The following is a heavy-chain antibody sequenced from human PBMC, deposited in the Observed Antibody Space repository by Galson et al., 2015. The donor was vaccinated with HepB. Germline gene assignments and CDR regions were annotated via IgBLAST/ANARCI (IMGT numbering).Heavy chain of an antibody. D-gene: IGHD3-10*01. CDR3: AVVRMGFGEDIGWFDP. CDR2: IWYDGSNK. CDR1: GFTFSSYG. Sequence: SLRLSCAASGFTFSSYGMHWVRQAPGKGLEWVAVIWYDGSNKYYADSVKGRFTISRDNSKNTLYLQMNSLRAEDTAVYYCAVVRMGFGEDIGWFDPRGQGTLVTVSS. V-gene: IGHV3-33*01. J-gene: IGHJ5*02.